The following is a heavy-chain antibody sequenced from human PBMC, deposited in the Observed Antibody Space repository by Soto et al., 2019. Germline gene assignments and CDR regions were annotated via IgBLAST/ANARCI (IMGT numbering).Heavy chain of an antibody. D-gene: IGHD6-25*01. J-gene: IGHJ4*02. Sequence: EVQLLESGGSLVQPGGSLRLSCAASGFTFSSFAMHWVRQAPGKGLEWVSGVLGSGGSPDYADAVKGRFTISRDNSRNTLFLQMSGLRAEDTAIYYCARRPPEQRSFDYWGQGTRVTVSS. CDR3: ARRPPEQRSFDY. V-gene: IGHV3-23*01. CDR2: VLGSGGSP. CDR1: GFTFSSFA.